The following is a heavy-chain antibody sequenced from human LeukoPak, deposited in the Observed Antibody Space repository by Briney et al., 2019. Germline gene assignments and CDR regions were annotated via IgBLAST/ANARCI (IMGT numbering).Heavy chain of an antibody. D-gene: IGHD3-3*01. CDR3: ARGVNYDFWSGYYFYAFDI. V-gene: IGHV1-8*02. Sequence: ASVKVSCKASGYTFTSYYMHWVRQATGQGLEWMGWMNPNSGNTGYAQKFQGRVTMTRNTSISTAYMELSSLRSEDTAVYYCARGVNYDFWSGYYFYAFDIWGQGTMVTVSS. J-gene: IGHJ3*02. CDR2: MNPNSGNT. CDR1: GYTFTSYY.